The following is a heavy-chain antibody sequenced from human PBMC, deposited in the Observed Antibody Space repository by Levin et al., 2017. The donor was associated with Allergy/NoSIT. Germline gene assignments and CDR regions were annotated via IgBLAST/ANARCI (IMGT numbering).Heavy chain of an antibody. J-gene: IGHJ4*02. Sequence: SETLSLTCTVSGGSIRSYYWSWIRQPPGKGLEWIGYIYYSGSTYYNPSLTSRVTISVDTSKNQFSLKLSSVTAADSAVYYCARLSAAALDDWGQGTLVTVSS. V-gene: IGHV4-59*01. CDR2: IYYSGST. CDR1: GGSIRSYY. CDR3: ARLSAAALDD. D-gene: IGHD6-13*01.